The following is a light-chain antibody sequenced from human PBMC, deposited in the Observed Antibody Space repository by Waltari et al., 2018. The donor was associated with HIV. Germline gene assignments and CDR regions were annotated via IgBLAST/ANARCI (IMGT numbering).Light chain of an antibody. CDR2: SNN. J-gene: IGLJ3*02. CDR3: AAWDDSLNSWV. CDR1: TSNTGRNT. Sequence: QSVLTQPPSASGTPGQRVTISCSGRTSNTGRNTGNWYQQFPGAAPKLLISSNNLRPLGVPDRFSGSKSGTSASLAISGLQSEDEAVYYCAAWDDSLNSWVFGGGTKLTVL. V-gene: IGLV1-44*01.